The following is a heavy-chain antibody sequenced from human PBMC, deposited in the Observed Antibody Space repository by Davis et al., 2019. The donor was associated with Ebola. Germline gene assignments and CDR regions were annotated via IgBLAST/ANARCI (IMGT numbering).Heavy chain of an antibody. CDR3: AKRGGFGERYYYYYGMDV. V-gene: IGHV3-23*01. Sequence: PGGSLRLSCAASGFTFSNYAMSWVRQAPGKGLEWVSGISDSGGSTHYADSAKGRFTISRDNSKNTLYLQMNSRRAEDTAVYYCAKRGGFGERYYYYYGMDVWGQGTTVTVSS. D-gene: IGHD3-10*01. CDR1: GFTFSNYA. CDR2: ISDSGGST. J-gene: IGHJ6*02.